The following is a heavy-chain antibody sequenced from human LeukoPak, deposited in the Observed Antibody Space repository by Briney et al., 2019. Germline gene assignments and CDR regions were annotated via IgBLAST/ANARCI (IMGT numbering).Heavy chain of an antibody. CDR1: GFTLSSYW. V-gene: IGHV3-74*01. CDR3: ARAPSEIGGYYPEYFRH. J-gene: IGHJ1*01. D-gene: IGHD3-22*01. CDR2: IKSDGRT. Sequence: PGGSLRLSCAASGFTLSSYWMHWVRHAPGKGLAWVSRIKSDGRTNYADSVKGRFTISRDNAKNTVSLQMNSLRAEDTGVYYCARAPSEIGGYYPEYFRHWGQGTLVIVSS.